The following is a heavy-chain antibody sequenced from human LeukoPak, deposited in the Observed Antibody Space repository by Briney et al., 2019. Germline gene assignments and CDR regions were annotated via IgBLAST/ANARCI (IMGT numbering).Heavy chain of an antibody. CDR3: AREVLIVVEPAANTVDY. CDR1: GFTFRDYT. V-gene: IGHV3-21*01. D-gene: IGHD2-15*01. Sequence: GGSLRLSCAASGFTFRDYTMNWVRQAPGKGLEWVSAIDKSGTYIKYADSVKGRFTVSRDNAKNSVFLQMSSLRVEDTAVYFCAREVLIVVEPAANTVDYWGQGTRVTVSS. J-gene: IGHJ4*02. CDR2: IDKSGTYI.